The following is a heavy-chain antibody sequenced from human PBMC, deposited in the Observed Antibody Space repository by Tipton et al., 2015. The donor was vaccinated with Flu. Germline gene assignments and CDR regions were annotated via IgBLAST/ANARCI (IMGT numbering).Heavy chain of an antibody. V-gene: IGHV3-33*06. J-gene: IGHJ3*02. CDR2: IWYDGSNK. CDR1: GFTFSSYG. CDR3: AKDLGVLDAFDI. Sequence: SLRLSCAASGFTFSSYGMHWVRQAPGKGLEWVAVIWYDGSNKYYADSVKGRFTISRDNSKNTLYLQMNSLRAEDTAVYYCAKDLGVLDAFDIWGQGTTVTVSS.